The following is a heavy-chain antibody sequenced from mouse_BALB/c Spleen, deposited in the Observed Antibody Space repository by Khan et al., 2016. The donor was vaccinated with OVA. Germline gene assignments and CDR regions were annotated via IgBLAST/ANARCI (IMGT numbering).Heavy chain of an antibody. V-gene: IGHV1-7*01. J-gene: IGHJ2*01. CDR3: TRDRIDY. Sequence: QVRLQQSGAELAKPGASVKMSCKASGYTFTTYWMHWVKQRPGQGLEWIGYINPTSGYTDYNEKFKDRATLSADKSSSTAYMQLSSLQTEDSAVYYCTRDRIDYWGQGTTLTVSS. CDR2: INPTSGYT. CDR1: GYTFTTYW.